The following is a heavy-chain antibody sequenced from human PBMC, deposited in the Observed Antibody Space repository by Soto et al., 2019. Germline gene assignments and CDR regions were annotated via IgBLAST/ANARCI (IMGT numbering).Heavy chain of an antibody. J-gene: IGHJ4*02. D-gene: IGHD3-22*01. CDR1: GGSISSGGYY. V-gene: IGHV4-31*03. CDR3: ARERIYYDSSGYYHYFDY. Sequence: PSETLSLTCTVSGGSISSGGYYWSWIRQHPGKGLEWIGYIYYSGSTYYNPSLKSRVTISVDTSKNQFSLKLSSVTAADTAVYYCARERIYYDSSGYYHYFDYWGQGTLVTVSS. CDR2: IYYSGST.